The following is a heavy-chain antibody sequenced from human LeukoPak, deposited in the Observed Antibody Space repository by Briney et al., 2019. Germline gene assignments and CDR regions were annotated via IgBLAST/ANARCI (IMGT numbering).Heavy chain of an antibody. CDR3: ARKSIVTAGRKPYDY. CDR1: GGSFSGYY. J-gene: IGHJ4*02. Sequence: TSETLSLTCAVYGGSFSGYYWSWIRQPPGKGLEWIGEIDHSGRTNSNPSLKSRVTISVDMSKNQFSLRLSSVTAADTAVYYCARKSIVTAGRKPYDYWDQGTLVTVSP. D-gene: IGHD6-13*01. V-gene: IGHV4-34*01. CDR2: IDHSGRT.